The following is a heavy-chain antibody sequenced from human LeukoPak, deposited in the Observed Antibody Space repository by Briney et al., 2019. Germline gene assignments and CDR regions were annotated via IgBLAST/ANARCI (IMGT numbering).Heavy chain of an antibody. V-gene: IGHV3-23*01. J-gene: IGHJ4*02. D-gene: IGHD3-16*01. Sequence: PGGSLRLSCVTSGFTFRSYGMGWVRQAPGKGLEWVSALVGSGDASYDADSVKGRFTISRDNSKNTQYLQMNSLRVEDTGVYFCAKEDAVSGGYFDCWGQGTLVTVSS. CDR3: AKEDAVSGGYFDC. CDR2: LVGSGDAS. CDR1: GFTFRSYG.